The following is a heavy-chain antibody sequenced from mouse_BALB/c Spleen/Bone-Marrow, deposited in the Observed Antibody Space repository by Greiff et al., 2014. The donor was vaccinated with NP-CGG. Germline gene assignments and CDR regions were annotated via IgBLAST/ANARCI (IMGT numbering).Heavy chain of an antibody. V-gene: IGHV1-14*01. CDR1: GYTFTSYV. D-gene: IGHD1-1*01. CDR2: INPYSDGT. J-gene: IGHJ1*01. Sequence: EVQLQQSGPELVKPGASVKMSCKASGYTFTSYVIPWVQQTPGQGLEWIGYINPYSDGTKYNEKFKGQATLTSDKSSSTAYMDLRILTSEYSAVYSCSGGGYYGTSLYWYFDVWGAGTTVTVSS. CDR3: SGGGYYGTSLYWYFDV.